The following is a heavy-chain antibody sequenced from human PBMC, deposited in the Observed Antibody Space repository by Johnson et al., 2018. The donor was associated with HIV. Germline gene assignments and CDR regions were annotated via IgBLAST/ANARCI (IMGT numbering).Heavy chain of an antibody. Sequence: QVQLVESGGGLVQPGGSLRLSCAASEFTFSSYGMHWVRQAPGKGLEWVAFIRYDGSNKYYADSVKGRFTISRDNSKNTLYLQMNSLRAEDTAVYYCARDGGGGALDIWGQGTMVIVSS. CDR1: EFTFSSYG. J-gene: IGHJ3*02. CDR3: ARDGGGGALDI. CDR2: IRYDGSNK. D-gene: IGHD3-16*01. V-gene: IGHV3-30*02.